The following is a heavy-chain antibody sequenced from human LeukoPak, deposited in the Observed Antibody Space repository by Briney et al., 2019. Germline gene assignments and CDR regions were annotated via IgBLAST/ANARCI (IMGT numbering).Heavy chain of an antibody. CDR2: IYHSGST. Sequence: SETLSLTCTVSGYSISSGYYWGWIRQPPGKGLEWIGSIYHSGSTYYNPSLKSRVTISVDTSKNQFSLKLRSVTAADTAVYYCARVDGSCSGGSCPSGNWFDPWGQGTLVTVSS. CDR1: GYSISSGYY. CDR3: ARVDGSCSGGSCPSGNWFDP. J-gene: IGHJ5*02. V-gene: IGHV4-38-2*02. D-gene: IGHD2-15*01.